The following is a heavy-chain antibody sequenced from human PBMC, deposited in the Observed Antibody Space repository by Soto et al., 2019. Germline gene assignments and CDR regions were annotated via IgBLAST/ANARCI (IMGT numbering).Heavy chain of an antibody. CDR3: ARDSYGGNSGMDV. D-gene: IGHD4-17*01. Sequence: SETLSLTCTVSGGSIISGDYYWSWIRQPPGKGLEWIGYIYYSGSTYYNPSLKSRVTISVDTSKNQFSLKLSSVTAADTAVYYCARDSYGGNSGMDVWGQGTTVTVSS. CDR1: GGSIISGDYY. J-gene: IGHJ6*02. V-gene: IGHV4-30-4*01. CDR2: IYYSGST.